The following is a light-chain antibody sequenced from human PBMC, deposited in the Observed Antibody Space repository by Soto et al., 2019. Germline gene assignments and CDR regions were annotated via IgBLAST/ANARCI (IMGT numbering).Light chain of an antibody. J-gene: IGLJ2*01. V-gene: IGLV2-8*01. CDR3: SSYAGSNIVV. CDR2: EVS. CDR1: SSDVGGYNY. Sequence: QSVLTQPPSASGSPGQSVTISCTGTSSDVGGYNYVSWYQQHPGKAPKLMIYEVSKRPSGVPDRFSGSKSGNTASLTVSGLQAEDEADYYCSSYAGSNIVVFGGGTKLPS.